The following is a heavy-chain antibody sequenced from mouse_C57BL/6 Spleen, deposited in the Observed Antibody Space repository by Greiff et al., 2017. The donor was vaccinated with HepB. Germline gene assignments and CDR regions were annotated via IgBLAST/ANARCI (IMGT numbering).Heavy chain of an antibody. CDR3: ARDKSYYGYAYAMDY. CDR1: GFTFSDYY. V-gene: IGHV5-16*01. CDR2: INYDGSST. Sequence: EVKLMESEGGLVQPGSSMKLSCTASGFTFSDYYMAWVRQVPEKGLEWVANINYDGSSTYYLDSLKSRFIISRDNAKNILYLQMSSLKSEDTATYYCARDKSYYGYAYAMDYWGQGTSVTVSS. D-gene: IGHD2-2*01. J-gene: IGHJ4*01.